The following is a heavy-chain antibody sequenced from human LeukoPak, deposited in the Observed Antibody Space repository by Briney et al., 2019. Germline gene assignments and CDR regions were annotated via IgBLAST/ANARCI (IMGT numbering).Heavy chain of an antibody. D-gene: IGHD3-3*01. CDR3: ARDGHEGEWLV. Sequence: PSETLSLTCTVSGGSISSYYWSWIRQPPGKGLEWIGYIYYSGSTNYNPSLKSRVTISVDTSKNQFSLKLSSVTAAAAAVYYCARDGHEGEWLVWGQGTLVTVSS. V-gene: IGHV4-59*01. J-gene: IGHJ4*02. CDR1: GGSISSYY. CDR2: IYYSGST.